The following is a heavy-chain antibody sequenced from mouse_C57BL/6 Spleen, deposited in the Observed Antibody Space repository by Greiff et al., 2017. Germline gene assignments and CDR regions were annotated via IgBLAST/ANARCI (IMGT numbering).Heavy chain of an antibody. Sequence: QVQLQQSGAELVRPGSSVKLSCKASGYTFTSYWMDWVKQRPGQGLEWIGNIYPSDSETHYNQKFKDKATLTVDKSSSTAYMQLSSLTSEDSAVYYCARSTAYYGSSLYYFDYWGQGTTLTVSS. J-gene: IGHJ2*01. D-gene: IGHD1-1*01. CDR3: ARSTAYYGSSLYYFDY. CDR2: IYPSDSET. CDR1: GYTFTSYW. V-gene: IGHV1-61*01.